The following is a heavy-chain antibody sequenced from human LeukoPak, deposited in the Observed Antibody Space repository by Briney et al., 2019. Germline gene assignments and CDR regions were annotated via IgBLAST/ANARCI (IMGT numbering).Heavy chain of an antibody. CDR2: FDPEDGET. Sequence: ASVKVSCKVSGYTLTELSMHWVRQAPGNGLEWMGGFDPEDGETIYAQKFQGRVTMTEDTSTDTAYMELSSLRSEDTAVYYCARDSYSSSRYEYWGQGTLVTVSS. D-gene: IGHD6-13*01. V-gene: IGHV1-24*01. J-gene: IGHJ4*02. CDR3: ARDSYSSSRYEY. CDR1: GYTLTELS.